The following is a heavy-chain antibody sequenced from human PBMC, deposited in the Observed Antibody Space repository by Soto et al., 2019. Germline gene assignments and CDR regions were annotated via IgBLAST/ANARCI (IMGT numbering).Heavy chain of an antibody. D-gene: IGHD6-6*01. Sequence: GESLKISCQGSGYSFTSYWISWVRQMPGKGLEWMGRIDPSDSYTNYSPSFQGHVTISADKSISTAYLQWSSLKASDTAMYYCARPLPGSSSDQLDYWGQGTLVTVSS. J-gene: IGHJ4*02. CDR1: GYSFTSYW. CDR3: ARPLPGSSSDQLDY. V-gene: IGHV5-10-1*01. CDR2: IDPSDSYT.